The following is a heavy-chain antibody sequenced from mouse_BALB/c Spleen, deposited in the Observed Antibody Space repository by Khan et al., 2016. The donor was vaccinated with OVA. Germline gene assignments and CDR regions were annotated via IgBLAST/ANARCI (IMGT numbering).Heavy chain of an antibody. CDR3: TRDGNYDHWYFDV. J-gene: IGHJ1*01. V-gene: IGHV5-6-4*01. D-gene: IGHD2-1*01. Sequence: EVELVESGGGLVKPGGSLKLSCAASAFTFSSYTMSWVRQTPEKRLDWVATISSGGTYTYYPDSVKGRFTISRDNAKNTLYLQMSSLKSEDTAMYYCTRDGNYDHWYFDVWGAGTTVTVSS. CDR1: AFTFSSYT. CDR2: ISSGGTYT.